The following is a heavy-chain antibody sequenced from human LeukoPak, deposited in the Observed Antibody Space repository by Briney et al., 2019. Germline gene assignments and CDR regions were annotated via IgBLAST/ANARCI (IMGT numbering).Heavy chain of an antibody. D-gene: IGHD2-15*01. V-gene: IGHV3-21*01. CDR1: GFTFSSYS. J-gene: IGHJ6*02. CDR2: ISSSSSYI. Sequence: GGSLRLSCAASGFTFSSYSMNWVRQAPGKGLEWVSSISSSSSYIYYADSVKGRFTISRDNAKNSLHLQMNSLRAEDTAVYYCARDRPTYCSGGSWHYYYYHGMDVWGQGTTVTVSS. CDR3: ARDRPTYCSGGSWHYYYYHGMDV.